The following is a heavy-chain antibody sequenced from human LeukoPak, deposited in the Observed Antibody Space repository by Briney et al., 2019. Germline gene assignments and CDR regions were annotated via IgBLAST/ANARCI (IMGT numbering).Heavy chain of an antibody. CDR1: GYTFTGYY. CDR2: INPNSGGT. Sequence: ASVKVSCKASGYTFTGYYMHWVRQAPGQGLEWMGWINPNSGGTNYAQKFQGRVTMSRDTSITTAYMELSRLRSDDTAVYYCARGPNYYGSGRSGFAPWGQGSQVTVSS. V-gene: IGHV1-2*02. J-gene: IGHJ5*02. CDR3: ARGPNYYGSGRSGFAP. D-gene: IGHD3-10*01.